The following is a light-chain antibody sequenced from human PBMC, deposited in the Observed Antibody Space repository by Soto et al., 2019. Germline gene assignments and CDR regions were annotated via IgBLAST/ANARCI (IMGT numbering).Light chain of an antibody. CDR2: EVS. Sequence: QSVLTQPASVSGSPGQSITISCAGTSSDIGGYNYVSWYQQHPGKAPKVMIYEVSNRPSGVSNRFSGSKSGNTASLTISGLQAEDEADYYCSSYTSSSTLYVFGSGPR. CDR1: SSDIGGYNY. CDR3: SSYTSSSTLYV. J-gene: IGLJ1*01. V-gene: IGLV2-14*01.